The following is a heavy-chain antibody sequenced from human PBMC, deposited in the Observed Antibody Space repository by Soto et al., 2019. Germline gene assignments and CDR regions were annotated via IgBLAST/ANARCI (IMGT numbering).Heavy chain of an antibody. CDR3: ASIIKATYYYYGMDV. Sequence: GGSLRLSCAASGFTFSSYWMSWVRQAPGKGLEWVANIKQDGSEKYYVDSVKGRFTISRDNAKNSLYLQMNSLRAEDTAVYYCASIIKATYYYYGMDVWGQGTTVTVSS. J-gene: IGHJ6*02. V-gene: IGHV3-7*01. CDR2: IKQDGSEK. D-gene: IGHD3-10*01. CDR1: GFTFSSYW.